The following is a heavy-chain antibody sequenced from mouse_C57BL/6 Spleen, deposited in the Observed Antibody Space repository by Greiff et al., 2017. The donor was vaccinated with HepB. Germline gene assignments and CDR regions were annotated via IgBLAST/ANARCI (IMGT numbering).Heavy chain of an antibody. V-gene: IGHV5-4*01. D-gene: IGHD2-1*01. J-gene: IGHJ2*01. CDR1: GFTFSSYA. CDR3: ARDGGYGNYLSYYFDY. Sequence: EVHLVESGGGLVKPGGSLKLSCAASGFTFSSYAMSWVRQTPEKRLEWVATISDGGRYTYYPDNVKGRFTIARDNAKNNLYLQMSQLKSEDTAMYYCARDGGYGNYLSYYFDYWGQGTTLTVSS. CDR2: ISDGGRYT.